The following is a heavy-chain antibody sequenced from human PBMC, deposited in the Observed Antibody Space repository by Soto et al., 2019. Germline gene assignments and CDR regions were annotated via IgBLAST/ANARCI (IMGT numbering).Heavy chain of an antibody. J-gene: IGHJ3*02. Sequence: QVQLVQSGAEVKKPGSSVKVSCKASGGTFSSYTISWVRQAPGQGLEWVGRIIPILGIANYAQKFQGRVTITADKSTSTAYMELSSLRSEDTAVYYCARAYYYDSSEVGEFDIWGQGTMVTVSS. CDR3: ARAYYYDSSEVGEFDI. D-gene: IGHD3-22*01. V-gene: IGHV1-69*02. CDR2: IIPILGIA. CDR1: GGTFSSYT.